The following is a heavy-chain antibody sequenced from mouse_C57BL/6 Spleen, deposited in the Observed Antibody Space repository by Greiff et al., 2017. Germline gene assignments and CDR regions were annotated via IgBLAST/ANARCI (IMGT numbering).Heavy chain of an antibody. CDR3: ARWGGGCFDV. CDR2: INPSSGYT. Sequence: VQLQESGAELATPGASVTLSCKASGYTFTSYWMHWVKQRPGQGLEWIGYINPSSGYTKYNQKFKDKARLTADKSSSTAYMQLSSLTYEDSAVYYCARWGGGCFDVWGTGTTVTVSS. CDR1: GYTFTSYW. J-gene: IGHJ1*03. V-gene: IGHV1-7*01.